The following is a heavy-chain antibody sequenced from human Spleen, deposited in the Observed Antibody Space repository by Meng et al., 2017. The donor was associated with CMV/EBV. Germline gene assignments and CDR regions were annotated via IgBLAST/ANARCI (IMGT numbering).Heavy chain of an antibody. Sequence: GESLKISCAASGFPFSTYTMHWVRQAPGRGLEWVAFMRYDGSDKYCADSVKGRFTISRDNSKNTLYLQLNSLRAEDTAVYYCATGLIRGVITPFGESYWGQGTLVTVSS. V-gene: IGHV3-30*02. CDR1: GFPFSTYT. J-gene: IGHJ4*02. CDR2: MRYDGSDK. D-gene: IGHD3-10*01. CDR3: ATGLIRGVITPFGESY.